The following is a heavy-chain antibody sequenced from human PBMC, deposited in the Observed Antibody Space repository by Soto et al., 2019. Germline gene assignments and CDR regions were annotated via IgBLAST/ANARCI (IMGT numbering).Heavy chain of an antibody. D-gene: IGHD3-10*01. V-gene: IGHV3-23*01. CDR1: GFTFSSYA. CDR3: AQRGSGYYYYYGMDV. J-gene: IGHJ6*02. CDR2: ISGSGGST. Sequence: GGSLRLSCAASGFTFSSYAMIWVRHAPGKGLEWVSAISGSGGSTYYADSVKGRFTISRDNSKNTLYLQMNSLRAEDTAVYYCAQRGSGYYYYYGMDVWGQGTTVTVSS.